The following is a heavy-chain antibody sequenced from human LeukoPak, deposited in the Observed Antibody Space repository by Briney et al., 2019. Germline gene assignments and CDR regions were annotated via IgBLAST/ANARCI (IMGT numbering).Heavy chain of an antibody. V-gene: IGHV3-33*01. D-gene: IGHD3-22*01. CDR1: GISFSSHG. CDR3: ARARNDYDSSGFSFLDY. CDR2: IWYDGSNI. Sequence: GGSLRLSCAASGISFSSHGMHWVRQAPGKGLEWVAVIWYDGSNIYYADSVKGRFTISRDNSKNTLYLQMNSLRAEDTALYYCARARNDYDSSGFSFLDYWGQGTLVTVSS. J-gene: IGHJ4*02.